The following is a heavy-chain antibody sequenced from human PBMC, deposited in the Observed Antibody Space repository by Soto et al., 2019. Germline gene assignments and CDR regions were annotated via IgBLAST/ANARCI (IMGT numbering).Heavy chain of an antibody. CDR2: IIPIFGTA. CDR1: GATFSSYA. Sequence: QVQLVQSGAEVKKPGSSVKVSCKASGATFSSYAISWVRQAPGQGLEWMGGIIPIFGTANYAQKFQGRVTITADESTSTAYMELSSLRSEDTAVYYCARDEVRVGPYYYYGMDVWGQGTTVTVSS. V-gene: IGHV1-69*01. J-gene: IGHJ6*02. D-gene: IGHD3-10*01. CDR3: ARDEVRVGPYYYYGMDV.